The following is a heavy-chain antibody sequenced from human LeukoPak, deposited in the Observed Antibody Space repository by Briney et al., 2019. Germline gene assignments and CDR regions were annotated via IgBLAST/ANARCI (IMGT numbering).Heavy chain of an antibody. D-gene: IGHD3-10*01. CDR3: ARGEDGSGSYYTFMGYYYYMDV. J-gene: IGHJ6*03. CDR1: GGTFSSYA. CDR2: IIPIFGTA. V-gene: IGHV1-69*05. Sequence: GASVKVSCKASGGTFSSYAISWVRQAPGQGLEWMGGIIPIFGTANYAQKFQGRVTITTDESMSTAYMELSSLRSEDTAVYYCARGEDGSGSYYTFMGYYYYMDVWGKGTTVTVSS.